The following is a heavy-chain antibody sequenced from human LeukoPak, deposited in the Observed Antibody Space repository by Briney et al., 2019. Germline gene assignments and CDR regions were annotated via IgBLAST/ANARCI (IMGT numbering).Heavy chain of an antibody. Sequence: PSETLSLTCTVSGGSISSSSYYWGWIRQPPGKGLEWIGSIYYSGSTYYNPSLKSRVTISVDTSKNQFSLKLSSVTAADTAVYYCARQVDYYDGSGYLGYYFDYWGQGTLVTVSS. D-gene: IGHD3-22*01. J-gene: IGHJ4*02. CDR2: IYYSGST. CDR3: ARQVDYYDGSGYLGYYFDY. V-gene: IGHV4-39*01. CDR1: GGSISSSSYY.